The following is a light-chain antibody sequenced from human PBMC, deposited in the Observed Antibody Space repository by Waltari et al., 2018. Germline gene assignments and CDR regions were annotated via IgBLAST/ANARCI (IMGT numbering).Light chain of an antibody. V-gene: IGLV2-14*01. CDR2: DVS. CDR1: SSDVGFYNY. J-gene: IGLJ3*02. CDR3: NSYAGSSSWV. Sequence: QSALTQPASVSGSPGQSIPISCTGTSSDVGFYNYVSWYQQHPRKAPKLMIYDVSEPPSGVSNRFSGSKSGNTASLTISGLQAEDEADYYCNSYAGSSSWVFGGGTKLTVL.